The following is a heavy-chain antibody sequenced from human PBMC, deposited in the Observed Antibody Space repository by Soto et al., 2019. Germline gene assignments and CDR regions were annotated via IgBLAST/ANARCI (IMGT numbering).Heavy chain of an antibody. CDR2: ISYDGSNK. V-gene: IGHV3-30*18. CDR1: GFTFSSYG. D-gene: IGHD3-16*02. Sequence: GGSLILSCAASGFTFSSYGMHWVRQAPGKGLEWVTVISYDGSNKYYADSVKGRFTISRDNSKNTLYLQMNSLRAEDTAVYYRAKGSVILRCRFDYWGQGT. CDR3: AKGSVILRCRFDY. J-gene: IGHJ4*02.